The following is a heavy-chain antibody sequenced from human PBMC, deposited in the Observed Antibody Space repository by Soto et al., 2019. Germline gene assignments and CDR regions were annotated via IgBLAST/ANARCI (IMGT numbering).Heavy chain of an antibody. J-gene: IGHJ4*02. CDR1: GGSISSSSYY. D-gene: IGHD3-22*01. Sequence: SETLSLTCTVSGGSISSSSYYWGWIRQPPGKGLEWIGSIYYSGSTYYNPSLKSRVTISVDTSKNQFSLKLSSVTAADTAVYYCARERYDSKSFDYWGQGTLVTVSS. V-gene: IGHV4-39*07. CDR2: IYYSGST. CDR3: ARERYDSKSFDY.